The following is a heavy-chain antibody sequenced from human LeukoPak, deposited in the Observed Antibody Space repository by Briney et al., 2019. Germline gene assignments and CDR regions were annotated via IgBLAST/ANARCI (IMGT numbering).Heavy chain of an antibody. J-gene: IGHJ3*02. V-gene: IGHV3-23*01. CDR3: AKDRTMIVVVRDAFDI. D-gene: IGHD3-22*01. Sequence: QPGGSLRLSCAASGFTFSSYGMSWVRQAPGKGLEWVSAISGSGGSTYYADSVKGRFTISRDNSKNTLYLQMNSLRAEDTAVYYCAKDRTMIVVVRDAFDIWGQGTMVTVSS. CDR2: ISGSGGST. CDR1: GFTFSSYG.